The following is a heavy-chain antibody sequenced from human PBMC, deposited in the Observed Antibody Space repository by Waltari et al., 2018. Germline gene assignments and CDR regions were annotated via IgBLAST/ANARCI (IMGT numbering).Heavy chain of an antibody. Sequence: QLQLQESGPGLVKPSETLSLTCTVSGGSISSSSYYWGWIRQPPGKGLEWIGSIYYSGSTYYNPSLKSRVTISVDTSKNQFSLKLSSVTAADTAVYYCARSRAVVDYYYDSSGYYYFDYWGQGTLVTVSS. CDR1: GGSISSSSYY. V-gene: IGHV4-39*07. J-gene: IGHJ4*02. CDR3: ARSRAVVDYYYDSSGYYYFDY. D-gene: IGHD3-22*01. CDR2: IYYSGST.